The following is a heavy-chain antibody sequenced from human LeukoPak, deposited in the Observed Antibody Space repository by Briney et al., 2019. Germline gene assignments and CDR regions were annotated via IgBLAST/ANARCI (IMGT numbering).Heavy chain of an antibody. D-gene: IGHD7-27*01. J-gene: IGHJ6*03. CDR3: ARGPLGPYYYYMDV. CDR2: ISYDGSNK. CDR1: GFTFISYA. V-gene: IGHV3-30*04. Sequence: PGRSLRLSCAASGFTFISYAMHWVRQAPGKGLEWVAVISYDGSNKYYADSVKGRFSISRDNSKNTLYLQMNSLRAEDTAVYYCARGPLGPYYYYMDVWGEGTTVTVSS.